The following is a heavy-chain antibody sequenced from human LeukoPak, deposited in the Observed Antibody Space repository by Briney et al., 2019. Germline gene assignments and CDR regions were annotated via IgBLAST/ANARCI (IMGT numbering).Heavy chain of an antibody. D-gene: IGHD2-8*02. Sequence: SETLSLTCTVSGGSISSYYWSWIRQPPGKGLEWIGYIYYSENTNYNPSLKSRVTISVDTSKNQFSLKLSSVTAADTAVYYCARDLFPHTGPYFDYWGQGTLVTVSS. CDR1: GGSISSYY. CDR3: ARDLFPHTGPYFDY. CDR2: IYYSENT. J-gene: IGHJ4*02. V-gene: IGHV4-59*12.